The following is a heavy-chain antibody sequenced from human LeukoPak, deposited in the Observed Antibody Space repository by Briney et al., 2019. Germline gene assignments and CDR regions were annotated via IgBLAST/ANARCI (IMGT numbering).Heavy chain of an antibody. Sequence: GASVKVSCKASGGTFSSYAISWVRQAPGEGLEWVSAISGSGGNTYYADSVKGRFTISRDNSKNTLYLQMNSLRAEDTAIYYCAKPAKTDYADYWGQGTLVTVSS. CDR2: ISGSGGNT. D-gene: IGHD4/OR15-4a*01. J-gene: IGHJ4*02. V-gene: IGHV3-23*01. CDR1: GGTFSSYA. CDR3: AKPAKTDYADY.